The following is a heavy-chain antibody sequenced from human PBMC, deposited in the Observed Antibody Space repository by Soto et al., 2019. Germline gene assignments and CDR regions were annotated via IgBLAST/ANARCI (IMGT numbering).Heavy chain of an antibody. CDR2: ISYDGSNK. Sequence: GGSLRLSCAASGFTFSSYGMHWVRQAPGKGLEWVAVISYDGSNKYYADSVKGRFTISRDNSKNTLYLQMNSLRAEDTAVYYCARDRYMGAAAEYWGQGTLVTVSS. D-gene: IGHD6-13*01. V-gene: IGHV3-30*03. CDR1: GFTFSSYG. J-gene: IGHJ4*02. CDR3: ARDRYMGAAAEY.